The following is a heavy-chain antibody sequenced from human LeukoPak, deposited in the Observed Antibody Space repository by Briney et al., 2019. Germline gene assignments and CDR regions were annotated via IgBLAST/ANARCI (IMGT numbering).Heavy chain of an antibody. CDR3: ARDRLERYFDWSYWYFDL. J-gene: IGHJ2*01. CDR2: IYTNGST. CDR1: GGSISSYY. Sequence: SETLSLTCTVSGGSISSYYWSWIRQPAGKGLEWIGRIYTNGSTNYNPSLKSRVTMSVDTSKNQFSLKLSSVTAADTAVYYRARDRLERYFDWSYWYFDLWGRGTLVTVSS. D-gene: IGHD3-9*01. V-gene: IGHV4-4*07.